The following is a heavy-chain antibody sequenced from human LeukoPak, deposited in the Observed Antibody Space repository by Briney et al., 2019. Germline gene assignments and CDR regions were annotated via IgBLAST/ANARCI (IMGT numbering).Heavy chain of an antibody. CDR2: IKQDGSEK. J-gene: IGHJ4*02. CDR1: GFTFSGYW. Sequence: PGGSLRLSCAASGFTFSGYWMSWVRQAPGKGLEWVANIKQDGSEKYYVDSVKGRFTISRDNTKNSLYLQMNSLRGEDTAVYYCARGRGSCCFDYWGQGTLVTVSS. CDR3: ARGRGSCCFDY. V-gene: IGHV3-7*01. D-gene: IGHD2-15*01.